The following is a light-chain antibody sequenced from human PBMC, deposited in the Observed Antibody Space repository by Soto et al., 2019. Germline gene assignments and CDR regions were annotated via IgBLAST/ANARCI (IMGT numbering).Light chain of an antibody. CDR2: GAS. J-gene: IGKJ1*01. CDR1: QSVSSN. Sequence: EIVMTQSPATLSVSPGERATLSCRASQSVSSNLAWYQQKPGQAPRLLIYGASTRATGIPARFSGSGSGTEFTRTISSLQSEDFAVDYCQQYNNWPTFGQGTKVEIK. CDR3: QQYNNWPT. V-gene: IGKV3-15*01.